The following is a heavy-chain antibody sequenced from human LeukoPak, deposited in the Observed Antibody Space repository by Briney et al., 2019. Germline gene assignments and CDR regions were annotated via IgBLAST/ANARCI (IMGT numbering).Heavy chain of an antibody. CDR3: ASDHRVAGY. CDR2: IKRDGSET. CDR1: GFTFSSYW. J-gene: IGHJ4*02. D-gene: IGHD6-19*01. Sequence: GGPLRLSCAASGFTFSSYWMSWVRQAPGKGLEWVANIKRDGSETYYVDSVKGRFTISRDNAKNSLYLQMNSLRVEDTAVYYCASDHRVAGYWGQGTLVTVSS. V-gene: IGHV3-7*01.